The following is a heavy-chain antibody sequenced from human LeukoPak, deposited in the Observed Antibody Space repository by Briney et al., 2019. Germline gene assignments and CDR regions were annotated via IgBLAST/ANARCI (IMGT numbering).Heavy chain of an antibody. D-gene: IGHD5-18*01. CDR1: GGSISSGDYY. V-gene: IGHV4-30-4*01. CDR3: ARAGYSYGRGYRNPYYMDV. Sequence: PSQTLSLTCTVSGGSISSGDYYWSWIRQPPGKGLEWIGYIYYSGSTYYNPSLKSRVTISVDTSKNQFSLKLSSVTAADTAVYYCARAGYSYGRGYRNPYYMDVWGKGTTVTVSS. CDR2: IYYSGST. J-gene: IGHJ6*03.